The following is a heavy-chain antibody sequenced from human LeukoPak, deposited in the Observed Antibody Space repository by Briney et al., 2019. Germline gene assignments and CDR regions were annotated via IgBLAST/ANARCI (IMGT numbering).Heavy chain of an antibody. CDR2: INPNSGGT. Sequence: ASVKVSCKASGYTFTGYYMHWVRQAPGQGLEWMGWINPNSGGTNYAQKFQGRVTMTRDTSISTAYMELSRLRSDDTAVYYCARSDITIFGVASNWFDPWGQGTLVTVSS. J-gene: IGHJ5*02. V-gene: IGHV1-2*02. CDR1: GYTFTGYY. CDR3: ARSDITIFGVASNWFDP. D-gene: IGHD3-3*01.